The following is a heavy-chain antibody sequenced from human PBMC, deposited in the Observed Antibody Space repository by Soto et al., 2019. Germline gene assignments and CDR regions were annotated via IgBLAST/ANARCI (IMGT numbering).Heavy chain of an antibody. V-gene: IGHV3-23*01. J-gene: IGHJ4*02. CDR2: ISGSGGST. CDR3: AKAGPRPFFGVVTYCFDY. Sequence: EVQLLESGGGLVQPGGSMRLSCAASGFTFSSYAMSWVRQAPGKGLEWVSAISGSGGSTYYADSVKGPFTLSRDNSKNPLYLQMNSLRAEDTAVSYFAKAGPRPFFGVVTYCFDYWGQRTLVTVCS. CDR1: GFTFSSYA. D-gene: IGHD3-3*01.